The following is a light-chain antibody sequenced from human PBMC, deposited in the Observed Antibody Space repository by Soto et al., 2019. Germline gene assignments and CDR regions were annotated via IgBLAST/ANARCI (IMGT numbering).Light chain of an antibody. V-gene: IGLV2-14*01. J-gene: IGLJ2*01. CDR2: GVS. Sequence: QSVLTQPASVSGSPGQSITISCTGTSGDVGGYNYVSWYQQYPGKAPKLLIYGVSYRPSGVSNRSSGSKSGNTASLTISGLQAEDEADYYCSSFTSSITHVFGGGTKLTVL. CDR3: SSFTSSITHV. CDR1: SGDVGGYNY.